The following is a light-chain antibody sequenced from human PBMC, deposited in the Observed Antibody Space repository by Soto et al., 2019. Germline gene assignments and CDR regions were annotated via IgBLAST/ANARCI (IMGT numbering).Light chain of an antibody. Sequence: EIVLTQSPGTLSLSPGERATLSCRASQSVSSSYLAWYQQKPGQAPRLLIYGASSRATGIPDRFSGSGYGTDFTRTISRLEPEDFAVYYCQQYGSSLYTFGQGTKLEIK. J-gene: IGKJ2*01. CDR3: QQYGSSLYT. V-gene: IGKV3-20*01. CDR1: QSVSSSY. CDR2: GAS.